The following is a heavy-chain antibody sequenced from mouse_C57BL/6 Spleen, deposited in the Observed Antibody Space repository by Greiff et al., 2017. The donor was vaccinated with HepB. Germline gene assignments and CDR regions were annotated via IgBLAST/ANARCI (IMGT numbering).Heavy chain of an antibody. CDR1: FYTFTSYF. Sequence: YLFNPFSSFPLSFNSSFYTFTSYFIHFLKQIPLQCLEWIGEIDPSDSYTNYNQKFKGKATLTVDTSSSTAYMQLSSLTSEDSAVYYCARRVYYGLDYWGQGTTLTVSS. J-gene: IGHJ2*01. V-gene: IGHV1-50*01. CDR3: ARRVYYGLDY. CDR2: IDPSDSYT. D-gene: IGHD1-2*01.